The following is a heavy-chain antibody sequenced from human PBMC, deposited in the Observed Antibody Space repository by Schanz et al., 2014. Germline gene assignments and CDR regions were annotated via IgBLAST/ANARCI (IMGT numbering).Heavy chain of an antibody. Sequence: QVQMVESGGGVVQPGGSLRLSCVASGFTFSSYGMHWVRQVPGKGLEWVAVVCYDGSKKYYADSVKGRFTTSRDNSKNTMYLQMNSLRAEDTAVYYCVKDLQRELLRDDHYYGMDVWGQGTTVTVSS. CDR2: VCYDGSKK. D-gene: IGHD1-26*01. CDR1: GFTFSSYG. CDR3: VKDLQRELLRDDHYYGMDV. V-gene: IGHV3-33*06. J-gene: IGHJ6*02.